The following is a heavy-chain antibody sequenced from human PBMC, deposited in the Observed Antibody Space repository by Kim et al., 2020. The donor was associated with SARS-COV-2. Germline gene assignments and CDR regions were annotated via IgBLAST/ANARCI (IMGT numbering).Heavy chain of an antibody. Sequence: ADSVKGRFTISRHNSKNTLYLQMNSLRAEDTAVYYCASPSYNWNYVYWGQGTLVTVSS. D-gene: IGHD1-7*01. V-gene: IGHV3-53*04. CDR3: ASPSYNWNYVY. J-gene: IGHJ4*02.